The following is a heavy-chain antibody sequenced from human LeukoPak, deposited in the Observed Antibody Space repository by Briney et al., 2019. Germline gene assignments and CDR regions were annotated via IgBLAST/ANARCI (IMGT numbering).Heavy chain of an antibody. D-gene: IGHD5-18*01. V-gene: IGHV4-4*07. CDR3: ARGRKYTSGYRVTELGSGYSDY. CDR1: GGSISSYY. Sequence: KPSETLSLTCTVSGGSISSYYWSWIRQPAGKVLEWIGRIYTSRSTNYNPSLKSRVTMSVDTSKNQFSLKLSSVTAADTAVYYCARGRKYTSGYRVTELGSGYSDYWGQGTLVTVSS. CDR2: IYTSRST. J-gene: IGHJ4*02.